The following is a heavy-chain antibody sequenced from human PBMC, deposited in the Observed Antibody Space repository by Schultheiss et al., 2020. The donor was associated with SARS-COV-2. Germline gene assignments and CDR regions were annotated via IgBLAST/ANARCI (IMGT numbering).Heavy chain of an antibody. J-gene: IGHJ4*02. Sequence: SETLSLTCAVYGGSFSGYYWSWIRQPAGKGLEWIGRIYTSGSTNYNPSLKSRVTISVDTSKNQFSLKLNSVTAADTAVYYCAREPRSQYHFDHWGQGALVTVSS. CDR3: AREPRSQYHFDH. V-gene: IGHV4-4*07. D-gene: IGHD1-14*01. CDR1: GGSFSGYY. CDR2: IYTSGST.